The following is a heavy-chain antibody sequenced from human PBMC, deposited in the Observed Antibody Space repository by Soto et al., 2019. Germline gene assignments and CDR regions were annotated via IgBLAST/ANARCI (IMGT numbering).Heavy chain of an antibody. V-gene: IGHV1-69*13. D-gene: IGHD2-15*01. CDR1: GGTFSSYA. J-gene: IGHJ5*02. CDR3: ARVDGLVVVAATGRGIWFDP. CDR2: IIPIFGTA. Sequence: ASVKVSRKASGGTFSSYAISWVRQAPGQGLEWMGGIIPIFGTANYAQKFQGRVTITADESTSTAYMELSSLRSEDTAVYYCARVDGLVVVAATGRGIWFDPWGQGTLVTVSS.